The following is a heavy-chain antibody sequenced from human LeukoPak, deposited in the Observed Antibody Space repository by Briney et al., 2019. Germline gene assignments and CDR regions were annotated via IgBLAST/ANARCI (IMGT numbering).Heavy chain of an antibody. Sequence: SETLSLTCTVSGCSISNYYWSWIRQPPGKGLESMGYIYYSGTTNYDPPIQSRLTISVDTSNNQFGLQVPYVTAPDSAVYCVARHGGYSSPYLHWGQGTLVTVSS. CDR2: IYYSGTT. CDR3: ARHGGYSSPYLH. V-gene: IGHV4-59*08. J-gene: IGHJ1*01. CDR1: GCSISNYY. D-gene: IGHD6-13*01.